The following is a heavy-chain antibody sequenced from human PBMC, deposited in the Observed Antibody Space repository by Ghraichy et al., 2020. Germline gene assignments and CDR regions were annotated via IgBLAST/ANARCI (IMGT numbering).Heavy chain of an antibody. V-gene: IGHV3-7*01. D-gene: IGHD3-10*01. J-gene: IGHJ4*02. CDR2: INQDGTEI. CDR1: GFTFRTCW. Sequence: GGSLRLSCAASGFTFRTCWMTWVRQAPGKGLEWVANINQDGTEIHYVDSVKGRFTISTDSARNSLYLQMNSLRAEDTAVYYCATAGYGPGSGSLDFWGQGTLVPGSS. CDR3: ATAGYGPGSGSLDF.